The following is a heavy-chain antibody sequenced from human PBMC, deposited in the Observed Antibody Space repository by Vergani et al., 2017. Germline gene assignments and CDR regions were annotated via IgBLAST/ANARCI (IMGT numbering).Heavy chain of an antibody. V-gene: IGHV1-18*01. CDR3: ARGSGRAIFGVVIMGESNWFDP. Sequence: QVQLVQSGAEVKKPGSSVKVSCKASGGTFSSYAISWVRQAPGQGLEWMGWISAYNGNTNYAQKLQGRVTMTTDTSTSTAYMELRSLRSDDTAVYYCARGSGRAIFGVVIMGESNWFDPWGQGTLVTVSS. CDR2: ISAYNGNT. CDR1: GGTFSSYA. D-gene: IGHD3-3*01. J-gene: IGHJ5*02.